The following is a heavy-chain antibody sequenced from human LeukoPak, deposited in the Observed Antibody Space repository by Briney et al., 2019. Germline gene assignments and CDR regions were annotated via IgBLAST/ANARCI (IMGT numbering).Heavy chain of an antibody. CDR3: ARDRTTVTPYYYYGMDV. J-gene: IGHJ6*02. V-gene: IGHV4-31*03. Sequence: KSSQTLSLTCTVSGGSISSGGYYWSWIRQHPGKGLEWIGYIYYSGSTYYNPSLKSRVTISVDTSKNQFSLKLSSVTAADTAVYYCARDRTTVTPYYYYGMDVWGQGITVTVSS. CDR2: IYYSGST. CDR1: GGSISSGGYY. D-gene: IGHD4-17*01.